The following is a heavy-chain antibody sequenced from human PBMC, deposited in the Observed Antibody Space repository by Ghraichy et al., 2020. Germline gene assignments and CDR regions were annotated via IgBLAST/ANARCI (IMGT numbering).Heavy chain of an antibody. CDR1: GGSFSGYY. D-gene: IGHD5-18*01. CDR2: INQSGST. J-gene: IGHJ3*02. Sequence: SETLSLTCAVYGGSFSGYYWSWIRQPPGKGLEWIGEINQSGSTNYNPSLKSRVTISVDTSKNQFSLKLSSGTAADTAVYYCARGRGYGYGSRAFDIWGQGTMVTVSS. CDR3: ARGRGYGYGSRAFDI. V-gene: IGHV4-34*01.